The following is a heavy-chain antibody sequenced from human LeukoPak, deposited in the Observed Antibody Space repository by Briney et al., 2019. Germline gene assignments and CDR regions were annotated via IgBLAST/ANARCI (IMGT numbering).Heavy chain of an antibody. Sequence: SETLPLTCAVYGGSFSGYYWSWIRQPPGKGLEWIGEINHSGSTNYNPSLKSRVTISVDTSKNQFSLKLSSVTAADTAVYYCARGIDYGDYVFGYWFDPWGQGTLVTVSS. CDR2: INHSGST. J-gene: IGHJ5*02. CDR1: GGSFSGYY. V-gene: IGHV4-34*01. D-gene: IGHD4-17*01. CDR3: ARGIDYGDYVFGYWFDP.